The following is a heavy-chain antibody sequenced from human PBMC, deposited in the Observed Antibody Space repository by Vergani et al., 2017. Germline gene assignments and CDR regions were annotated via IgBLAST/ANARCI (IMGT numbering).Heavy chain of an antibody. Sequence: QLQLQESGPGLVKPSETLSLTCTVSGGSISSSSYYWGWIRQPPGKGLDWIGSIYYSGSTYYNPSLKSRVTISVDTSKNQFSLKLSSVTAADTAVYYCARHVTAVAGTPYYFDYWGQGTLVTVSS. V-gene: IGHV4-39*01. CDR2: IYYSGST. CDR1: GGSISSSSYY. J-gene: IGHJ4*02. D-gene: IGHD6-19*01. CDR3: ARHVTAVAGTPYYFDY.